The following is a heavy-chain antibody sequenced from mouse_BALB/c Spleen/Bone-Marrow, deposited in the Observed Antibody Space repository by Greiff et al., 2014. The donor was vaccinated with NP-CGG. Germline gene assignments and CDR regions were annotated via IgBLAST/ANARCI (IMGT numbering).Heavy chain of an antibody. D-gene: IGHD4-1*01. CDR3: ARYWSGFAY. V-gene: IGHV1S130*01. J-gene: IGHJ3*01. CDR1: GYTFTSSW. Sequence: QVQLQQSGSVLVRPGASVKLSCKASGYTFTSSWMHWAKQRPGQGLEWIGEIHSNSGNTNYNEKFKGKATLTVDTSSSTAYVDLSSLTSEDSAVYYCARYWSGFAYWGQGTLVTVSA. CDR2: IHSNSGNT.